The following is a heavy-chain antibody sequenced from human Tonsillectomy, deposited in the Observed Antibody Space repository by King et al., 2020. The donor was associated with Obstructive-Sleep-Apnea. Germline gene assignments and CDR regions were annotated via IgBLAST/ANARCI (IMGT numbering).Heavy chain of an antibody. CDR3: AHFSSSWHVGTGREPLFDY. CDR2: IYWDDDK. D-gene: IGHD6-13*01. Sequence: TLKESGPTLVKPTQTLTLTCTFSGFSLSTSGVGVGWIRQPPGKALEWLALIYWDDDKRYSPSLKSRLTITKDTSKNQVVLTMTNMDPVDTATYYCAHFSSSWHVGTGREPLFDYWGQGTLVTVSS. V-gene: IGHV2-5*02. CDR1: GFSLSTSGVG. J-gene: IGHJ4*02.